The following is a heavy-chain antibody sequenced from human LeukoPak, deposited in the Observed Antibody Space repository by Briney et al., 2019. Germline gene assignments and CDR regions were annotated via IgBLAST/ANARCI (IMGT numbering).Heavy chain of an antibody. V-gene: IGHV3-7*01. CDR3: AIQKADLITMVRGIIAF. CDR2: IKPDGTEN. J-gene: IGHJ1*01. D-gene: IGHD3-10*01. Sequence: GGSLRLSCAASGFTFSSFWMTWLRQAPGKGLEWVANIKPDGTENYYVDSVKGRFTISRDNAKNSLYLQMNGLRAEDTAVYYCAIQKADLITMVRGIIAFWGQGTLVTVSS. CDR1: GFTFSSFW.